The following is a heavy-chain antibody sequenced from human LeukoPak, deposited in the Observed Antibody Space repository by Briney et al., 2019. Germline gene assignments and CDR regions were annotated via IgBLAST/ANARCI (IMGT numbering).Heavy chain of an antibody. V-gene: IGHV4-39*01. CDR2: VYYSGST. D-gene: IGHD6-25*01. J-gene: IGHJ5*02. Sequence: PSETLSLTCSVSGASIDRSTYYWGWIRQPPGKGLEWLGSVYYSGSTYYNSALKSRVTISVDTSKNQFSLKLYSVTAADTSVYFCARIAAPGLAWGQGTLVTVSS. CDR1: GASIDRSTYY. CDR3: ARIAAPGLA.